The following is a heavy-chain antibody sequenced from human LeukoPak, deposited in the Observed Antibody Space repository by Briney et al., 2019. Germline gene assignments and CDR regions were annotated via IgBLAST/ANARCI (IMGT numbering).Heavy chain of an antibody. V-gene: IGHV1-69*04. J-gene: IGHJ3*02. CDR3: ARYIFVGYYDSKGAFDI. D-gene: IGHD3-22*01. Sequence: SVKVSCKASGGTFSSYAISWVRQAPGQGLEWMGRIIPIFGIANYAQEFQGRVTITADKSTSTAYMELSSLRSEDTAVYYCARYIFVGYYDSKGAFDIWGQGTMVTVSS. CDR1: GGTFSSYA. CDR2: IIPIFGIA.